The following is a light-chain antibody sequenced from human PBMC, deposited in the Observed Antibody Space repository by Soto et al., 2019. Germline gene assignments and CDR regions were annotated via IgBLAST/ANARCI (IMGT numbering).Light chain of an antibody. CDR2: GAS. CDR1: QSVSSN. V-gene: IGKV3-15*01. CDR3: QQYNNWPPPYT. J-gene: IGKJ2*01. Sequence: EIVMTQSPATLSVSPGERATLSCRASQSVSSNLAWYQQKPGQAPRLLIYGASTRATGIPARFSGSGSGTEFTLTISRLQSEDFAVYYCQQYNNWPPPYTFGQGTKLEIK.